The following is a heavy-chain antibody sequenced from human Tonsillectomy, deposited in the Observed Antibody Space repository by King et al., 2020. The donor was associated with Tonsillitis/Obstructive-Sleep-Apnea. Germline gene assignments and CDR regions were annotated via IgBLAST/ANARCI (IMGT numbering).Heavy chain of an antibody. Sequence: ITLKESGPTLVKPTQTLTLTCTFSGFSLTTSGVGVGWIRQPPGKALEWLALIYCDDDERHSPSMQSRLTITTDTSKNQVVLTITNMDPVDTGTYYCSHLTTIMGLMYWGEGTL. V-gene: IGHV2-5*02. D-gene: IGHD5-24*01. CDR1: GFSLTTSGVG. J-gene: IGHJ4*02. CDR3: SHLTTIMGLMY. CDR2: IYCDDDE.